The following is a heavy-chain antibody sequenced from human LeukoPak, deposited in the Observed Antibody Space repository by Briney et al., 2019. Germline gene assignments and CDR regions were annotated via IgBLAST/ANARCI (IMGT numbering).Heavy chain of an antibody. J-gene: IGHJ6*02. V-gene: IGHV3-48*03. CDR1: GFTFSSYE. CDR3: ARVLRPMVRGVHYYYGMDV. D-gene: IGHD3-10*01. CDR2: ISSSGSTI. Sequence: GGSLRLSCAASGFTFSSYEMNWVRQAPGKGLEWVSYISSSGSTIYYADSVKGRFTISRDNAKNSLYLQMNSLRAEDTAVYYCARVLRPMVRGVHYYYGMDVWGQGTTVTVSS.